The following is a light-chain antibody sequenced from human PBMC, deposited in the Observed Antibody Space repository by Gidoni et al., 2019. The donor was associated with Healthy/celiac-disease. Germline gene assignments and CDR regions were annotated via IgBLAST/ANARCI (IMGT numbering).Light chain of an antibody. Sequence: IVFTQSPGTLSFSPGERSTLSCRASQSVSSSYLAWYQQKPGQAPRLLIYGASSRATGIPDRFSGSGSVTDFTLTISRLEPEDFAEYYCQQYGSSLAITLGQGTRLEIK. J-gene: IGKJ5*01. CDR3: QQYGSSLAIT. V-gene: IGKV3-20*01. CDR1: QSVSSSY. CDR2: GAS.